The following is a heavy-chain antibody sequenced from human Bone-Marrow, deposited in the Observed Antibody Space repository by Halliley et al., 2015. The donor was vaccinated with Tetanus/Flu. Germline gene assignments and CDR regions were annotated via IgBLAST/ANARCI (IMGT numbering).Heavy chain of an antibody. CDR2: VHYSGVT. Sequence: TLSLTCAVSGVSLNTPGYFWSWIRQSPGRGLQWVGYVHYSGVTYYHPALKSRLLISLDTSDNQFSPRLTSVTAADTAVYFCARGRTFGGDVVVFDYWGQGSLVSVSS. CDR3: ARGRTFGGDVVVFDY. V-gene: IGHV4-30-4*01. D-gene: IGHD3-16*02. CDR1: GVSLNTPGYF. J-gene: IGHJ4*02.